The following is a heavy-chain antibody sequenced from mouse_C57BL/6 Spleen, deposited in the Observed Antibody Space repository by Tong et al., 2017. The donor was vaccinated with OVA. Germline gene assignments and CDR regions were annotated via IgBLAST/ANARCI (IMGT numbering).Heavy chain of an antibody. Sequence: VQLQESGAELMKPGASVKISCKATGYTFSSYWIEWVKQRPGHGLEWIGEILPGSGSTNYNEKFKGKATFTADTSSNTAYMQLSSLTSEDSAVYYCASPLTGTGVAMDYWGQGTSVTVSS. CDR1: GYTFSSYW. V-gene: IGHV1-9*01. CDR3: ASPLTGTGVAMDY. D-gene: IGHD4-1*01. J-gene: IGHJ4*01. CDR2: ILPGSGST.